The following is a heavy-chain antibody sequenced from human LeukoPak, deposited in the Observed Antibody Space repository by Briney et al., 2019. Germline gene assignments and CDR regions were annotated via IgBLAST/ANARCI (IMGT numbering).Heavy chain of an antibody. Sequence: ASVKVSCKASGYSFTGHYMHWVRQAPGQGLEWMGWINPNSGGTNYAQKFQGRVTMTRDTSISTAYMELSRLRSDNTAVYYCARASGGYSGYIYFDYWGQGTLVTVSS. CDR3: ARASGGYSGYIYFDY. CDR1: GYSFTGHY. CDR2: INPNSGGT. D-gene: IGHD5-12*01. V-gene: IGHV1-2*02. J-gene: IGHJ4*02.